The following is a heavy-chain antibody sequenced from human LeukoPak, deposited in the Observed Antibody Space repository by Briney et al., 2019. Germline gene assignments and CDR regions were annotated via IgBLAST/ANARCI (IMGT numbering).Heavy chain of an antibody. V-gene: IGHV4-38-2*02. CDR3: AREAVADYMDV. J-gene: IGHJ6*03. CDR1: GGSISSYY. Sequence: PSETLSLTCTVSGGSISSYYWSWIRQPPGKGLEWIGSIYHSGSTYYNPSLKSRVTISVDTSKNRFSLKLSSVTAADTAVYYCAREAVADYMDVWGKGTTVTVSS. CDR2: IYHSGST. D-gene: IGHD6-19*01.